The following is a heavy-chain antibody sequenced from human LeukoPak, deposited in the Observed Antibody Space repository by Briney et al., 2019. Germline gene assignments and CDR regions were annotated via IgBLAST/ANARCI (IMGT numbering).Heavy chain of an antibody. Sequence: GGSLRLSCAASGFTFGSYWMSWVRQAPGKGLEWVANIKQDGSEKYYVDSVKGRFTISRDNAKNSLYLQMNSLRAEDTAVYYCARDRIAARPYYFDYWGQGTLVTVSS. CDR1: GFTFGSYW. CDR2: IKQDGSEK. D-gene: IGHD6-6*01. CDR3: ARDRIAARPYYFDY. V-gene: IGHV3-7*01. J-gene: IGHJ4*02.